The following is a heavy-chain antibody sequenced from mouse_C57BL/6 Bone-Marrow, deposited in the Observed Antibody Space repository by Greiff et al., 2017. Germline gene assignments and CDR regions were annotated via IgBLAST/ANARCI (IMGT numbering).Heavy chain of an antibody. Sequence: VQLKESGAELVRPGASVKLSCTASGFNFKDDYIHWVKQRPEQGLEWIGWIDPEIGDTEYASKFQGKATMTSDTSSTTAYLQLSSLTSEDTAVSYCSSFDDDDFYFWGQGTPLTVAA. CDR1: GFNFKDDY. CDR2: IDPEIGDT. D-gene: IGHD2-4*01. CDR3: SSFDDDDFYF. V-gene: IGHV14-4*01. J-gene: IGHJ2*01.